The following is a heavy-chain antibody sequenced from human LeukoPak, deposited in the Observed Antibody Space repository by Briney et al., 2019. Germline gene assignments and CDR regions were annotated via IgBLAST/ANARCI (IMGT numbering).Heavy chain of an antibody. V-gene: IGHV3-21*01. CDR1: GFTFSSYS. D-gene: IGHD2-2*03. J-gene: IGHJ4*02. CDR3: ARVGYCSSTSCQTFDY. CDR2: ISSSSYI. Sequence: GGSLRLSCAASGFTFSSYSMNWVRQAPGKGLEWVSSISSSSYIYYADSVKGRFTISRDNAKNSLYLQMNSLRAEDTAVYYCARVGYCSSTSCQTFDYWGQGTLVTVSS.